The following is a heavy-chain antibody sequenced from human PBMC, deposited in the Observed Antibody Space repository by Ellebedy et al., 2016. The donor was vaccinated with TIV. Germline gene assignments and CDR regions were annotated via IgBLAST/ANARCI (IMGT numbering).Heavy chain of an antibody. CDR1: GFTFSNHA. J-gene: IGHJ4*02. D-gene: IGHD3-22*01. CDR3: AKLDSSGYYYERIDY. V-gene: IGHV3-23*01. Sequence: GGSLRLSCAASGFTFSNHAMSWVRQAPGKGLEWVSFISGSGVSTYYADSVRGRVTISRANSKNTLYLQMNSLRADDTAVYYCAKLDSSGYYYERIDYWGQGTLVTVSS. CDR2: ISGSGVST.